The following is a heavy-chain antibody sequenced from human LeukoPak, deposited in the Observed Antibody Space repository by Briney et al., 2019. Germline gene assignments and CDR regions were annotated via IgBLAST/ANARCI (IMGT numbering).Heavy chain of an antibody. CDR1: GGTFSSYA. CDR2: IIPIFGTA. V-gene: IGHV1-69*05. Sequence: ASVKVSCKASGGTFSSYAISWVRQAPGQGLEWMGRIIPIFGTANYAQKFQGRVTITTDKSTSTAYMELSSLRSEDTAVYYCANEPSIAAAGSDYWGQGTLVTVSS. CDR3: ANEPSIAAAGSDY. D-gene: IGHD6-13*01. J-gene: IGHJ4*02.